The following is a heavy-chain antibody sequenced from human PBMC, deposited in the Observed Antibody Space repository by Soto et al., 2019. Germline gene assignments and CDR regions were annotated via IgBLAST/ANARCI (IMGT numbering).Heavy chain of an antibody. CDR1: GFTFSSYS. CDR2: ISSSSSYI. J-gene: IGHJ5*02. V-gene: IGHV3-21*01. D-gene: IGHD3-16*01. Sequence: PGESLRLSCAASGFTFSSYSMNWVRQAPGKGLEWVSSISSSSSYIYYADSVKGRFTISRDNAKNSLYLQMNSLRAEDTAVYYCARGGTVVYNWFDPWGQGTLVTVSS. CDR3: ARGGTVVYNWFDP.